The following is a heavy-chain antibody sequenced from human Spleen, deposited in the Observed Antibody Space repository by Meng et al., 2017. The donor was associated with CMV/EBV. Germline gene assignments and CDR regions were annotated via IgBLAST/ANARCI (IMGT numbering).Heavy chain of an antibody. CDR1: GFTFSSYA. CDR2: ISYDGSKK. CDR3: ARDLSHGGQFDY. D-gene: IGHD4-23*01. Sequence: QVQLVESGXGVVQPGRXLRLSCAASGFTFSSYAIHWVRQAPGKGLEWVAVISYDGSKKYYADSVKGRFTISRDNSKSTLYLQMNSLRAEDTAVYYCARDLSHGGQFDYWGQGTLVTVSS. V-gene: IGHV3-30-3*01. J-gene: IGHJ4*02.